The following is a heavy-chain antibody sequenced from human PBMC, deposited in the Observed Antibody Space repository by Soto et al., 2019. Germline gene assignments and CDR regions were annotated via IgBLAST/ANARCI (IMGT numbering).Heavy chain of an antibody. CDR3: ARLAYCGGDCYFYSYGMDV. CDR2: ISAYNGNT. CDR1: GYTFTSYG. J-gene: IGHJ6*02. Sequence: ASVKVSCKASGYTFTSYGISWVRQAPGQGLEWMGWISAYNGNTNYAQKLQGRVTMTTDTSTSTAYMELRSLRSDDTAVYYCARLAYCGGDCYFYSYGMDVWGQGTTVTVSS. D-gene: IGHD2-21*02. V-gene: IGHV1-18*01.